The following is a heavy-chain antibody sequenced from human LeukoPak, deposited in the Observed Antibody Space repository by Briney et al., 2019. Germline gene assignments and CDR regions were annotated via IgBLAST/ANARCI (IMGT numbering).Heavy chain of an antibody. CDR2: ISSDGVTK. J-gene: IGHJ4*02. CDR3: ARDSSDILTGLTPFDY. Sequence: PGGSLRLSCAASGFTFSSYEMNWVRQAPGKGLEWASYISSDGVTKYYADSVKGRFTISRDNAKKSLYLQMSSLRAEDTAVYYCARDSSDILTGLTPFDYWGQGTLVTVSS. D-gene: IGHD3-9*01. V-gene: IGHV3-48*03. CDR1: GFTFSSYE.